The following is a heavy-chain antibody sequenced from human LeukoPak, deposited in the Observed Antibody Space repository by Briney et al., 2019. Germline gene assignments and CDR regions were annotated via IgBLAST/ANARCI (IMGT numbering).Heavy chain of an antibody. V-gene: IGHV3-53*01. Sequence: PGGSLRLSCAVSGFTVTNNYMSWVRQAPGKGLEYVSVIYSDGGTFYSESVKSRFTISRDYSKNTLYLQMNSLRADDTAVYYCARDSNGPAFWGQGTLVTVSS. J-gene: IGHJ4*02. CDR3: ARDSNGPAF. CDR2: IYSDGGT. CDR1: GFTVTNNY. D-gene: IGHD3-22*01.